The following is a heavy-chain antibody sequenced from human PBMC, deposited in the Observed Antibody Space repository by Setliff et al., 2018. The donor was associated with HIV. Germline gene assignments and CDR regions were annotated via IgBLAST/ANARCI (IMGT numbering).Heavy chain of an antibody. CDR3: ARSNLEPTSRLFDP. CDR2: IYYSGST. D-gene: IGHD1-1*01. V-gene: IGHV4-30-4*08. J-gene: IGHJ5*02. CDR1: GDSISSGDYY. Sequence: NPSETLSLTCTVSGDSISSGDYYWSWIRQPPGKGLEWIGNIYYSGSTYYNPSLKSRVTISVDTSKNRFSLRLTSVTAADTAVYYSARSNLEPTSRLFDPWGPGTLVTVSS.